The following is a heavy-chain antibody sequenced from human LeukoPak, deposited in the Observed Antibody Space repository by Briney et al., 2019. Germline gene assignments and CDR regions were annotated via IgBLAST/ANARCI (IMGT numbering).Heavy chain of an antibody. V-gene: IGHV3-48*01. Sequence: PGGSLRLSCAASGFTFSSYSMNWVRQAPGKGLEWVSYISSSSSTIYYADSVKGRFTISRDNAKNSLYLQMNSLRAEDTAVYYCAKDEGTTPFYYYYMDVWGKGTSVTVSS. CDR2: ISSSSSTI. J-gene: IGHJ6*03. CDR3: AKDEGTTPFYYYYMDV. CDR1: GFTFSSYS. D-gene: IGHD1-7*01.